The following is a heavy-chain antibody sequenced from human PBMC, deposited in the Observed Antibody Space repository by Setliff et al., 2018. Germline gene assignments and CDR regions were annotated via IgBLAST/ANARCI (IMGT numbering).Heavy chain of an antibody. V-gene: IGHV1-46*01. D-gene: IGHD3-22*01. Sequence: ASVKVSCKASGYTFTSHYMHWVRQAPGLGLEWMGTINPSSGRASYAQKFQGRVNMTRDTSTSTVYMDMSSLRSEDTAVYYCARDVFPYHYEGAFDIWGQGTMVTVSS. CDR1: GYTFTSHY. J-gene: IGHJ3*02. CDR3: ARDVFPYHYEGAFDI. CDR2: INPSSGRA.